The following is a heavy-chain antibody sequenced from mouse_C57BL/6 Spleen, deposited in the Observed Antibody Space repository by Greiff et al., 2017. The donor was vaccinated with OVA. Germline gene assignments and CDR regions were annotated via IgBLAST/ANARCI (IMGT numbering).Heavy chain of an antibody. CDR1: GYTFTSYW. Sequence: VQLQQSGAELVKPGASVKMSCKASGYTFTSYWITWVKQRPGQGLEWIGGIYPGSGSTNYNEKFKSKATLTVDTSSSTAYMQLSSLTSEDSAVYCSADWDQAMDYWGQGTSVTVSS. V-gene: IGHV1-55*01. J-gene: IGHJ4*01. CDR3: ADWDQAMDY. CDR2: IYPGSGST. D-gene: IGHD4-1*01.